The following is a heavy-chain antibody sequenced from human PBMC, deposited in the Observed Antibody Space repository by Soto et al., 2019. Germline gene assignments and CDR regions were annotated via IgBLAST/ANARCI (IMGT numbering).Heavy chain of an antibody. CDR3: ARGGNYYYYYGMDV. CDR1: GGSFSGYY. V-gene: IGHV4-34*01. Sequence: SETLSLTCAVYGGSFSGYYWSWIRQPPGKGLEWIGEINHSGSTNYNPSLKRRVTISVDTSKNQFSLKLSSVTAADTAVYYCARGGNYYYYYGMDVWGQGTTVTVSS. J-gene: IGHJ6*02. CDR2: INHSGST.